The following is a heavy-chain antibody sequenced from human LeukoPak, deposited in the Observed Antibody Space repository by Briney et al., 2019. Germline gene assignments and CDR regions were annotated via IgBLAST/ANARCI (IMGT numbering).Heavy chain of an antibody. Sequence: PSQTLSLTCTVSGGSISTGGYYWSWLRQHPGKGLEWIGYIYYSGSTYYNPSLKSRLTISVDTSKNQFSLKLSSVTAADTAVYFCASFYWQLARDYYFDYWGQGTLVTVSS. CDR2: IYYSGST. J-gene: IGHJ4*02. CDR3: ASFYWQLARDYYFDY. D-gene: IGHD1-1*01. V-gene: IGHV4-31*03. CDR1: GGSISTGGYY.